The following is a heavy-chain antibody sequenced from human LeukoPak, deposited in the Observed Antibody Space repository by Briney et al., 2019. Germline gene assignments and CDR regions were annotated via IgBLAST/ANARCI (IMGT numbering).Heavy chain of an antibody. CDR3: AKGPPGNYDYVWGSYSPILYYFDY. V-gene: IGHV3-23*01. CDR2: ISGSGGST. CDR1: GFTFSSYA. J-gene: IGHJ4*02. D-gene: IGHD3-16*01. Sequence: QPGGSLRLSCAASGFTFSSYAMSWVRQAPGKGLEWVSAISGSGGSTYYADSVKGRFTISRDNSENTLYLQMNSLRAEDTAVYYCAKGPPGNYDYVWGSYSPILYYFDYWGQGTLVTVSS.